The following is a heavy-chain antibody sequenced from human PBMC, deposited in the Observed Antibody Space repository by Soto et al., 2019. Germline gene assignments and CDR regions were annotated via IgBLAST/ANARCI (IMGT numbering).Heavy chain of an antibody. CDR2: IWYDGSNK. Sequence: GGSLRLSCAASGFTFSSYGMHWVRQAPGKGLEWVAVIWYDGSNKYYADSVKGRFTISRDNSKNTLYLQMNSLRAEDTAVYYCARMPDYLYYFDYWGQGTLVTVSS. CDR1: GFTFSSYG. V-gene: IGHV3-33*01. J-gene: IGHJ4*02. CDR3: ARMPDYLYYFDY. D-gene: IGHD4-17*01.